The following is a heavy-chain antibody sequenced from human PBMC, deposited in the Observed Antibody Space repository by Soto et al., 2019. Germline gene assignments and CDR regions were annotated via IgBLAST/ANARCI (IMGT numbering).Heavy chain of an antibody. V-gene: IGHV4-39*02. CDR1: GGSISSSSYY. D-gene: IGHD3-16*02. J-gene: IGHJ6*02. Sequence: SETLSLTCTVSGGSISSSSYYWGWIRQPPGKGLEWIGSIYYSGSTYYNPSLKSRVTISVDTSKNQFSLKLSSVTAADTAVYYCARDYDYVWASYRRYYYYGMDVWGQGTTVTVSS. CDR3: ARDYDYVWASYRRYYYYGMDV. CDR2: IYYSGST.